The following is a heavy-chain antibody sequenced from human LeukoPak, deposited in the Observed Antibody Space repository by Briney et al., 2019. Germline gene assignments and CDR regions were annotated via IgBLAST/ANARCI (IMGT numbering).Heavy chain of an antibody. CDR2: IPIFGTA. J-gene: IGHJ4*02. Sequence: IPIFGTANYAQKFQGRVTITTDESTSTAYMELSSLRSEDTAVYYCASAIFGVVPIGPFFDYWGQGTLVTVSS. V-gene: IGHV1-69*05. CDR3: ASAIFGVVPIGPFFDY. D-gene: IGHD3-3*01.